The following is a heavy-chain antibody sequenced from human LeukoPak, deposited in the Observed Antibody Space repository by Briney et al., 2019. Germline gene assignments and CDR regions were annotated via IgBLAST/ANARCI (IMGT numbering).Heavy chain of an antibody. CDR2: IRPSDDYT. CDR1: GYTFTNYG. Sequence: ASVKVSCKPSGYTFTNYGVSWVRQAPGQGLEWMGWIRPSDDYTYYSQNLQGTVTMTADTFTSTAYMELTSLTSDDTAIYYCARVDILNGYYFFDYWGQGTLVTVSS. CDR3: ARVDILNGYYFFDY. J-gene: IGHJ4*02. D-gene: IGHD3-9*01. V-gene: IGHV1-18*01.